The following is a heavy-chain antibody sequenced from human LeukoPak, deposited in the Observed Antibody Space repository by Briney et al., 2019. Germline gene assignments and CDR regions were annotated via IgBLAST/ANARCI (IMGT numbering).Heavy chain of an antibody. J-gene: IGHJ4*02. CDR2: INHSGST. D-gene: IGHD4-11*01. V-gene: IGHV4-34*01. Sequence: KLSETLSLTCAVYGGSFSGYYWSWIRQPPGKGLEWIGEINHSGSTNYNPSLKSRVTISVDTSKNQFSLKLSSVTAADTAVYYCARGRGAGYSNWGYYFDYWGQGTLVTVSS. CDR1: GGSFSGYY. CDR3: ARGRGAGYSNWGYYFDY.